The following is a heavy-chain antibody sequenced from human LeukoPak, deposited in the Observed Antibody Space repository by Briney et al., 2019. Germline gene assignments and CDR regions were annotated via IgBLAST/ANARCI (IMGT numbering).Heavy chain of an antibody. D-gene: IGHD3-22*01. J-gene: IGHJ3*02. CDR3: AGEDYFDTSGYASWRFDI. V-gene: IGHV4-34*01. Sequence: SETLSLTCAVYGGSFSGYYWSWIRQPPGKGLEWIGEINHSGSTNYNPSLKSRVTISVDTSKNQFSLKLSSVTTADTAVYYCAGEDYFDTSGYASWRFDIWGQGTMVTVSS. CDR1: GGSFSGYY. CDR2: INHSGST.